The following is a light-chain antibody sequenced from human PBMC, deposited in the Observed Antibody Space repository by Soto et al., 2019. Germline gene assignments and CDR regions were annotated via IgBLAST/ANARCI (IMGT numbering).Light chain of an antibody. CDR1: SSDVGAYNR. CDR3: TSYVGSSNVNWV. Sequence: QSALTQPPSASGSPGQSVTISCTGTSSDVGAYNRVSWYQHHPGKAPKLMIYEVSKRPSGVPDRFSGSKSGNTASLNVSGLQAEDEADYYCTSYVGSSNVNWVFGGGTKLTVL. CDR2: EVS. J-gene: IGLJ3*02. V-gene: IGLV2-8*01.